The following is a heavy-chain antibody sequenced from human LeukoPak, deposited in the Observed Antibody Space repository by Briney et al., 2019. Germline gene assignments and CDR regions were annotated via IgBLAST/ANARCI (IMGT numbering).Heavy chain of an antibody. D-gene: IGHD1-14*01. CDR1: GFTFSSYA. J-gene: IGHJ4*02. V-gene: IGHV3-30-3*01. Sequence: GKSLRLSCAASGFTFSSYAMHWVRQAPGKGLEWVAVISSDGSNKYNADSVKGRFTISRDNSKNTLYLQMNSLRAEDTAVYYCARAILTEGVARMGFDYWGQGTLVAVSS. CDR3: ARAILTEGVARMGFDY. CDR2: ISSDGSNK.